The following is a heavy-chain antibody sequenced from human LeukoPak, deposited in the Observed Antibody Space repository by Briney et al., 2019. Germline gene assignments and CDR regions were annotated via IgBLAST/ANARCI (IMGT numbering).Heavy chain of an antibody. D-gene: IGHD6-19*01. Sequence: PGGSLRLSCAASGFTFSSYGMHWVRQAPGKGLEWVAFIRYDGSNKYYADSVKGRFTMSRESAKNSLYLQMNSLRAGDTAVYYCARAVAGTHWFDPWGQGTLVIVSS. J-gene: IGHJ5*02. CDR2: IRYDGSNK. CDR1: GFTFSSYG. CDR3: ARAVAGTHWFDP. V-gene: IGHV3-30*02.